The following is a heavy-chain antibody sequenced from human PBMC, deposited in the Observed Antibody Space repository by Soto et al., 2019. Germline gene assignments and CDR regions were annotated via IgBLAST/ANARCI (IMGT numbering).Heavy chain of an antibody. D-gene: IGHD3-22*01. CDR1: GGTFSSYA. CDR2: IIPIFGTA. CDR3: ARADYDSSGYYSPLGAFDI. J-gene: IGHJ3*02. V-gene: IGHV1-69*13. Sequence: ASVKVSCKASGGTFSSYAISWVRQAPGQGLEWMGGIIPIFGTANYAQKFQGRVTITADESTSTAYMELSSLRSEDTAVYYCARADYDSSGYYSPLGAFDIWGQGTMVTVSS.